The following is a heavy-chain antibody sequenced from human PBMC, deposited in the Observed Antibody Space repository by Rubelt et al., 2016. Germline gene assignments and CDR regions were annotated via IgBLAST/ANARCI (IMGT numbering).Heavy chain of an antibody. V-gene: IGHV1-69*04. Sequence: FGAEVKKPGSSVKVSCKASGGTFSSYAISWVRQAPGQGLEWMGRIIPILGIANYAQKFQGRVTITADKSTSTAYMELSSLRSEDTAVYYCARSFSGSYWKFDYWGQGTLVTVSS. CDR1: GGTFSSYA. CDR2: IIPILGIA. CDR3: ARSFSGSYWKFDY. D-gene: IGHD1-26*01. J-gene: IGHJ4*02.